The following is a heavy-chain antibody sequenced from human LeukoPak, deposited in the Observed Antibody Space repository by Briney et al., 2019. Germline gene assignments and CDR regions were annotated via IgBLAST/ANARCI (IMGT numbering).Heavy chain of an antibody. CDR3: AKKRYDSSGHLGYFLH. Sequence: GGSLRLSCAASGFAVSSNYMTWIRQAPGKGLEWVSVIYTGGSTYYADSVKGRFTISRDNSKNILYLQLNSLRAEDTAVYYCAKKRYDSSGHLGYFLHWGQGTLVTVSS. V-gene: IGHV3-66*01. D-gene: IGHD3-22*01. CDR2: IYTGGST. CDR1: GFAVSSNY. J-gene: IGHJ1*01.